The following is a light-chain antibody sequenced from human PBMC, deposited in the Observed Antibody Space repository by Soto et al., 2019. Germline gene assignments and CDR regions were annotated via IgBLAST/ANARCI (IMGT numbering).Light chain of an antibody. CDR2: AAS. CDR3: QQGYSTPIP. CDR1: QSISSY. V-gene: IGKV1-39*01. J-gene: IGKJ5*01. Sequence: DIQMTQSPSSLSASVGDRVTITCRASQSISSYLNWYQQKPGKAPKLLIYAASSLQSGVPSRFSGSGSGTDFTLTISSLKLEDFATYYCQQGYSTPIPFGQGTRLEIK.